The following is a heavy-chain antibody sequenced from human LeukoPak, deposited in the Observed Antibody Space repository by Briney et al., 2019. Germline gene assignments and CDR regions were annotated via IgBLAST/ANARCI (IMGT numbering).Heavy chain of an antibody. CDR3: ARGSQDMDV. Sequence: SETLSLTCAVYGGSFSDYYWSWIRQPPGKGLEWIGEIKHSGSTNYNPSLKSRVTISVDTSKNQFSLKVISVTAADTAVYYCARGSQDMDVWGKGATVTVSS. CDR1: GGSFSDYY. V-gene: IGHV4-34*01. J-gene: IGHJ6*03. CDR2: IKHSGST.